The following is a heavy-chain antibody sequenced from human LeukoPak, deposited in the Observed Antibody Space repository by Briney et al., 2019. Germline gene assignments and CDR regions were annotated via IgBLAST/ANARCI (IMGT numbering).Heavy chain of an antibody. CDR1: GGSFSGYY. CDR3: ARLKTGGWFGP. V-gene: IGHV4-34*01. D-gene: IGHD3-16*01. CDR2: INHSGST. Sequence: ASETLSLTCAVYGGSFSGYYWSWIRQPPGKGLEWIGEINHSGSTNYNPSIKSRVTISVDTSKNQFSLKLSSVTAADTAVYYCARLKTGGWFGPWGQGTLVTVSS. J-gene: IGHJ5*02.